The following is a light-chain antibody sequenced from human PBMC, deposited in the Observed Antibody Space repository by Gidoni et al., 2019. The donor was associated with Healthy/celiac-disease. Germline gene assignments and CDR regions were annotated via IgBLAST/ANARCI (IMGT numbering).Light chain of an antibody. V-gene: IGKV1-39*01. CDR3: QQNYSTPQT. CDR2: AAS. Sequence: DIQMIQSPSSLSASVGDRVTITCRASQSSSSYLNWYQQKPGKDPKLLIYAASSLQSGVPSRFSGSGAGTDFTLTISSLQPEDFAAYYCQQNYSTPQTFGQGTKLEIK. J-gene: IGKJ2*01. CDR1: QSSSSY.